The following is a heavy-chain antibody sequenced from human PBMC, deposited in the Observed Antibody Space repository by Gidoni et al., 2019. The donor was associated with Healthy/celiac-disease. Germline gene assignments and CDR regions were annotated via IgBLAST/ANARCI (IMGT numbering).Heavy chain of an antibody. CDR3: AKTMGPYYYDSSDDYYYGMDV. V-gene: IGHV3-30*18. Sequence: QVQLVESGGGGVQTGRSLRLSCAASGFTFSRYGVHRVRQAPGKGLEWLAVISYDGSNKYYADSVTGRFTISRDNSKNTLYLQMNSLRAEDTAVYYCAKTMGPYYYDSSDDYYYGMDVWGQGTTVTVSS. J-gene: IGHJ6*02. CDR1: GFTFSRYG. CDR2: ISYDGSNK. D-gene: IGHD3-22*01.